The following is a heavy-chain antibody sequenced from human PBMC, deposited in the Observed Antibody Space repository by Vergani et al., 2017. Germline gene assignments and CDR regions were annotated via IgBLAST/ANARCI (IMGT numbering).Heavy chain of an antibody. CDR1: GFTFNSYA. CDR3: AKECASTSCPYGGGAFDV. V-gene: IGHV3-23*01. CDR2: INNNGGST. D-gene: IGHD2-2*01. Sequence: QLLESGGGLIQPGGSLRLSCAASGFTFNSYAMTWVRQAPGKGLEWVSGINNNGGSTYYADSVKGRFTISRDNSKNTLYLQMTDLRAEDTATYYCAKECASTSCPYGGGAFDVWGHGTMVTVSS. J-gene: IGHJ3*01.